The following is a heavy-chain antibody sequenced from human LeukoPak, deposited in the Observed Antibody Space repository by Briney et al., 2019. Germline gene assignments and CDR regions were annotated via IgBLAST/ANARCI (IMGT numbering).Heavy chain of an antibody. V-gene: IGHV4-34*01. J-gene: IGHJ2*01. CDR1: GGSFSGYY. CDR3: ARVSGRFTWYFDL. CDR2: INHSGST. Sequence: SETLSLTCAVYGGSFSGYYWNWIRQSPGKGLECIGEINHSGSTNYNPSLKSRVTISVDTSKNQFSLKLSSVTAADTAVYYCARVSGRFTWYFDLWGRGTLVTVSS.